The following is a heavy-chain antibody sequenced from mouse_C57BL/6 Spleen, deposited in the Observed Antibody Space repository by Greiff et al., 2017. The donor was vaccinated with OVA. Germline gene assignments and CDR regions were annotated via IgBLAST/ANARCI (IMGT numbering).Heavy chain of an antibody. CDR3: ARSLVTTG. CDR2: INPNNGGT. Sequence: VQLQQSGPELVKPGASVKISCKASGYTFTDYYMNWVKQSHGKSLEWIGDINPNNGGTSYNQKFKGKATLTVDKSSSTAYMELRSLTSEDSAVYYCARSLVTTGWGQGTTLTVSS. J-gene: IGHJ2*01. CDR1: GYTFTDYY. D-gene: IGHD2-2*01. V-gene: IGHV1-26*01.